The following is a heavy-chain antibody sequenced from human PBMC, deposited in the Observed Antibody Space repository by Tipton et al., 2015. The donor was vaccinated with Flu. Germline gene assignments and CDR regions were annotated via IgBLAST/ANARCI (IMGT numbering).Heavy chain of an antibody. CDR1: GFTFGLYW. D-gene: IGHD6-6*01. Sequence: SLRLSCVASGFTFGLYWMTWVRQAPGKGLEWVANIKQDGNEKYYVDSVKGRFTISRDNAKNSLYLQMNSLRAEDTAVYYCARAVGSSSSYWGQGTLVTVSS. J-gene: IGHJ4*02. V-gene: IGHV3-7*01. CDR2: IKQDGNEK. CDR3: ARAVGSSSSY.